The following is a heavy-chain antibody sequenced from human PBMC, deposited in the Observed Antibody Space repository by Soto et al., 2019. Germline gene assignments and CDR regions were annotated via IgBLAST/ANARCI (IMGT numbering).Heavy chain of an antibody. CDR3: ARHYSAMGV. CDR1: GFTVSSDS. CDR2: IYSDSNT. Sequence: EVQLVETGGDLIQPGGSLRLSCAASGFTVSSDSMTWVRQAPGKGLEWISIIYSDSNTDYADSVKGRFSSSRDTSKNILYLQMNSLRAEDTAEYYCARHYSAMGVWGQGTTVTVSS. V-gene: IGHV3-53*02. J-gene: IGHJ6*02.